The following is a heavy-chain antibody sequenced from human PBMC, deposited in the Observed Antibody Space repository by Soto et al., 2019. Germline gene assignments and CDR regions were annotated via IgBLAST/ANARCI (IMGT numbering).Heavy chain of an antibody. J-gene: IGHJ4*02. V-gene: IGHV1-69*13. CDR2: IIPIFGTA. D-gene: IGHD5-18*01. Sequence: SVKVSCKASGGTFSSYAISWVRQAPGQGLEWMGGIIPIFGTANYAQKFQGRVTITADESTSTAYMELNSLSSEDTAVYYCARGPERRYSYEPIDYWGKGTLVTVSS. CDR1: GGTFSSYA. CDR3: ARGPERRYSYEPIDY.